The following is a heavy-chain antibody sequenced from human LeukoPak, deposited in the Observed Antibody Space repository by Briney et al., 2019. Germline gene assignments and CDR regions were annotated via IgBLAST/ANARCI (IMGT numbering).Heavy chain of an antibody. J-gene: IGHJ4*02. CDR3: ARQSDYYGSGSYLLDY. Sequence: SETLSLTCSVSSGSISTYYWSWIRQPPGKGLEWIGYIYYSGSTNYNPSLKSRVTISVDTSKNQFSLKLSSVTAADTAVYYCARQSDYYGSGSYLLDYWGQGTLVTVSS. CDR1: SGSISTYY. D-gene: IGHD3-10*01. CDR2: IYYSGST. V-gene: IGHV4-59*08.